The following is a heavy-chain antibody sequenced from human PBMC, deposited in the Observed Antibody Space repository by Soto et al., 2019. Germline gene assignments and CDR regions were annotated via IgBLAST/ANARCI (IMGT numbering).Heavy chain of an antibody. J-gene: IGHJ4*02. Sequence: SETLSLTCSVSGDSISGGDYYWSWIRQPPGEALEWIGHIHYSGSTYYNASLKNRLTVSMDTSKNSLSVQVNSLRAEDTAVYYCARGTNAVPGLDYWGQGILVTVSS. CDR1: GDSISGGDYY. CDR2: IHYSGST. D-gene: IGHD6-19*01. CDR3: ARGTNAVPGLDY. V-gene: IGHV4-30-4*01.